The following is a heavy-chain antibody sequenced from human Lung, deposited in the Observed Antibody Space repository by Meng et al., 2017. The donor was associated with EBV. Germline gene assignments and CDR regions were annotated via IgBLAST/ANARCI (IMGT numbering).Heavy chain of an antibody. CDR2: FVNNVDT. Sequence: VQSVAGVETPGASVSVSCEVSSYTFRSYGISWLLQAAGPGLEWMGWFVNNVDTDSAQKFQGRVTMTTDTHTSTAFMELRSLRSDDTAVYYCAIGTPGRSYSNYWGQGTLVTVSS. CDR3: AIGTPGRSYSNY. V-gene: IGHV1-18*01. D-gene: IGHD3-10*01. J-gene: IGHJ4*02. CDR1: SYTFRSYG.